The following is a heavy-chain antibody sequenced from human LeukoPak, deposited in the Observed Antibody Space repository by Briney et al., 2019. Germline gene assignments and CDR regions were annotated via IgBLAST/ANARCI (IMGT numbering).Heavy chain of an antibody. D-gene: IGHD6-13*01. CDR3: AKGLRIAAAGTGFDY. J-gene: IGHJ4*02. V-gene: IGHV3-23*01. Sequence: GGSLRLSCAASGFSFSSYGMSWVRQAPGKGLEWVSAIIGSGGSTYYADSVKGRFTISRDNVKNTQYLQMNSLRVEDTAVYYCAKGLRIAAAGTGFDYWGQGTLVTVSS. CDR1: GFSFSSYG. CDR2: IIGSGGST.